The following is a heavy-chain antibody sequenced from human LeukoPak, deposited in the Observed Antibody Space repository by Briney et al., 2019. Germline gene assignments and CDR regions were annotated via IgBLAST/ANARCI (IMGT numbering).Heavy chain of an antibody. CDR3: ASTSRDGYNFHY. J-gene: IGHJ4*02. CDR2: IYYSGST. CDR1: GGSISSGGYY. Sequence: TLSLTCTVSGGSISSGGYYWSWIRQHPGKGLEWIGYIYYSGSTYYNPSLKSRVTISVDTSKNQFSLKLSSVTAADTAVYYCASTSRDGYNFHYWGQGTLVTVSS. V-gene: IGHV4-31*03. D-gene: IGHD5-24*01.